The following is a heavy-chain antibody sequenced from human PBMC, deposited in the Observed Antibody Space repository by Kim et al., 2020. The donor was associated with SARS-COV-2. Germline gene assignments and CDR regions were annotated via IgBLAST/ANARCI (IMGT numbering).Heavy chain of an antibody. CDR3: ATDSYGDYAYYYYYYMDV. D-gene: IGHD4-17*01. CDR1: GYTFTSYA. J-gene: IGHJ6*03. CDR2: INTNTGNP. V-gene: IGHV7-4-1*02. Sequence: ASVKVSCKASGYTFTSYAMNWVRQAPGQGLEWMGWINTNTGNPTYAQGFTGRFVFSLDTSVSTAYLQISSLKAEDTAVYYCATDSYGDYAYYYYYYMDVWGKVTTVTVSS.